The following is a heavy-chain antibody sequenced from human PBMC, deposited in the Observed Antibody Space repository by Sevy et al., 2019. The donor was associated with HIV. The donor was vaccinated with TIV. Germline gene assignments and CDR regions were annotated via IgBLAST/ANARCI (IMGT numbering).Heavy chain of an antibody. CDR3: ARLTSLVSDFDY. Sequence: GESLKISCKGSGYSFVTNWIGWVRQMPGKGLEWMGIIYPGDSDTRYSPSFQGQVTISANNSISTAYLQWSSLKASDTAMYYCARLTSLVSDFDYWGQGTLVTVSS. D-gene: IGHD6-13*01. CDR1: GYSFVTNW. J-gene: IGHJ4*02. V-gene: IGHV5-51*01. CDR2: IYPGDSDT.